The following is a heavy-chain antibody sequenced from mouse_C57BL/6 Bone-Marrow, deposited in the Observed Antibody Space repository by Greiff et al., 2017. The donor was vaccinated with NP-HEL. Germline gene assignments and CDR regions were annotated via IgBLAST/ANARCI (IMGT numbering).Heavy chain of an antibody. V-gene: IGHV1-75*01. J-gene: IGHJ4*01. CDR1: GYTFTDYY. CDR2: IFPGSGST. D-gene: IGHD1-1*01. CDR3: ARSITTVVAPNAMDY. Sequence: VQLQQSGPELVKPGASVKISCKASGYTFTDYYINWVKQRPGQGLEWIGWIFPGSGSTYYNEKFKGKATLTVDKSSSTAYMLLSSLTSEDSAVYFCARSITTVVAPNAMDYWGQGTSVTVSS.